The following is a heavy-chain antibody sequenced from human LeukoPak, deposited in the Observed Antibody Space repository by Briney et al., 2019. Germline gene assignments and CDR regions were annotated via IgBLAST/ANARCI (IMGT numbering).Heavy chain of an antibody. CDR2: ISSSGSTI. J-gene: IGHJ4*02. D-gene: IGHD3-22*01. V-gene: IGHV3-48*03. Sequence: PGGSLRLSYAASGFTFSSYEMNWVRRAPGKGLEWVSYISSSGSTIYYADSVKGRFTISRDNAKNSLYLQMNSLRAEDTAVYYCAREGITMIPLDYWGQGTLVTVSS. CDR3: AREGITMIPLDY. CDR1: GFTFSSYE.